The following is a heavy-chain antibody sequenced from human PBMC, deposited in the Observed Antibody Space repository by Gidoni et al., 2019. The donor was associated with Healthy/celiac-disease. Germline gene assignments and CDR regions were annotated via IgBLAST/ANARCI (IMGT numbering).Heavy chain of an antibody. Sequence: QVQLQQWGAGLLKPSETLSLTCAVYGGSFSGYYWSWIRQPPGKGLEWIGEINHSGSTNYNPSLKSRVTISVDTSKNQFSLKLSSVTAADTAVYYCAIQLRADIVATDYWYFDLWGRGTLVTVSS. D-gene: IGHD5-12*01. CDR1: GGSFSGYY. J-gene: IGHJ2*01. CDR2: INHSGST. V-gene: IGHV4-34*01. CDR3: AIQLRADIVATDYWYFDL.